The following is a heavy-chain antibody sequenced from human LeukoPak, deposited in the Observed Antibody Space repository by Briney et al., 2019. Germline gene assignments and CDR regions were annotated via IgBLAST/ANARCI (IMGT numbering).Heavy chain of an antibody. CDR3: ASSPHRVRGVIISYYYYGMDV. D-gene: IGHD3-10*01. V-gene: IGHV4-31*03. J-gene: IGHJ6*02. CDR1: GGSVNSGGYY. Sequence: PSQTLSLTCTVSGGSVNSGGYYWSWIRQHPGKGLEWIGYIYFSGNTYYNPSLKSRVTISIDTSKNQFSLRLSSVTAADTAVYYCASSPHRVRGVIISYYYYGMDVWGQGTTVTVSS. CDR2: IYFSGNT.